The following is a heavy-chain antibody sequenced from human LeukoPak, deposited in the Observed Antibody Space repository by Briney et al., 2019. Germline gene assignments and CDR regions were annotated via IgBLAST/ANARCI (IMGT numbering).Heavy chain of an antibody. CDR1: GGSFSGYY. CDR2: INHSGST. CDR3: ARRRPIWSGTPGWFDP. J-gene: IGHJ5*02. Sequence: SETLSLTCAVYGGSFSGYYWSWIRQPPGKGLEWIGEINHSGSTNYNPSLKSRVTISVDTSKNQFSLKLSSVTAADTAVYYCARRRPIWSGTPGWFDPWGQGTLVTVSS. D-gene: IGHD3-3*01. V-gene: IGHV4-34*01.